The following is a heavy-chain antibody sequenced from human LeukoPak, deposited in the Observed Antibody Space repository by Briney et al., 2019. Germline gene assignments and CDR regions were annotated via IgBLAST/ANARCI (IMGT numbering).Heavy chain of an antibody. Sequence: GASVKVSCKASGYTFTSYGSSWVRQAPGQGLEWMGWISAYNGNTNYAQKLQGKVTMTTDTSTSTAYMELRSLRSDDTAVYYCARVTRYSGSSDWFDPWGQGTLVTVSS. D-gene: IGHD1-26*01. CDR1: GYTFTSYG. J-gene: IGHJ5*02. CDR3: ARVTRYSGSSDWFDP. V-gene: IGHV1-18*01. CDR2: ISAYNGNT.